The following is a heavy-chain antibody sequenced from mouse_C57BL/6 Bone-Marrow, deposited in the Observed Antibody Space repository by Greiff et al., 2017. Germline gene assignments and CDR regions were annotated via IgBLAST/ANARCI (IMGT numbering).Heavy chain of an antibody. CDR3: ARPYYDYYAMDY. D-gene: IGHD1-1*02. CDR1: GYTFTSYW. CDR2: IHPNSGST. J-gene: IGHJ4*01. Sequence: QVQLQQSGAELVKPGASVKLSCKASGYTFTSYWMHWVKQRPGQGLEWIGMIHPNSGSTNYNEKFKSKATLTVDKSSSTAYMQLSSLTSEDSAVYYCARPYYDYYAMDYWGQGTSVTVSS. V-gene: IGHV1-64*01.